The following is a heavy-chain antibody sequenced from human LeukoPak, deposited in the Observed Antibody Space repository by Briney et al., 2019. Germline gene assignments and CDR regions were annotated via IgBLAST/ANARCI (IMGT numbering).Heavy chain of an antibody. CDR1: GYSFTSYW. Sequence: GEYLKISCQGSGYSFTSYWIGWVRQVPGKGLEWMGIIYPGDSDTRSSPSFQGQVTISADKSISTAYLQWSSLKASDTAMYYCARRASGSSQYGSSWGGFDYWGQGTLVTVSA. CDR3: ARRASGSSQYGSSWGGFDY. J-gene: IGHJ4*02. CDR2: IYPGDSDT. V-gene: IGHV5-51*01. D-gene: IGHD6-13*01.